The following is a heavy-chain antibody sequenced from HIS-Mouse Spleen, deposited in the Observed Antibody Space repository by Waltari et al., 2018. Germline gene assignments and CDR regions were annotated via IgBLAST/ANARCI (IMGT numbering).Heavy chain of an antibody. CDR1: GLTFSSYG. Sequence: QVQLVESGGGVVQPGRSLRLSCPASGLTFSSYGTHWVRQAPGKGLEWVAVISYDGSNKYYADSVKGRFTISRDNSKNTLYLQMNSLRAEDTAVYYCAKDKHHAFDYWGQGTLVTVSS. CDR2: ISYDGSNK. CDR3: AKDKHHAFDY. J-gene: IGHJ4*02. V-gene: IGHV3-30*18.